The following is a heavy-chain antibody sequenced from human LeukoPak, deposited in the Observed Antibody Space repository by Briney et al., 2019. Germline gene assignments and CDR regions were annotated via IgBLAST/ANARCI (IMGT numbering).Heavy chain of an antibody. CDR1: GFTFSSYA. J-gene: IGHJ4*02. Sequence: GRSLRLSCAASGFTFSSYAMHWVRQAPGKGLEWVAVISYDGSNKYYADSVKGRFTISRDNAKNSLYLQMSSLRVEDTAVYYCASTYSSGWSYYFDYWGQGTLVTVSS. D-gene: IGHD6-19*01. CDR3: ASTYSSGWSYYFDY. V-gene: IGHV3-30-3*01. CDR2: ISYDGSNK.